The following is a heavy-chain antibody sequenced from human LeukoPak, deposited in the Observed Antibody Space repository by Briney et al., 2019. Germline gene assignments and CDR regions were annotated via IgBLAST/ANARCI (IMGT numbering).Heavy chain of an antibody. J-gene: IGHJ6*03. CDR3: ARETSQKGAHYMDV. CDR2: IYHSGST. CDR1: GYSISSGYY. D-gene: IGHD3-16*01. V-gene: IGHV4-38-2*02. Sequence: SETLSLTCTVSGYSISSGYYWGWIRQPPGKGLEWIGSIYHSGSTYYNPSLKSRVTISVDTSKNQFSLKLSSVTAADTAVYYCARETSQKGAHYMDVWGKGTTVTVSS.